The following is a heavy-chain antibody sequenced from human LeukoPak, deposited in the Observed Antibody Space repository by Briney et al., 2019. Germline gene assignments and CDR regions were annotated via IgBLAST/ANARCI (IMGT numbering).Heavy chain of an antibody. CDR3: ARGFWEAYFDY. V-gene: IGHV4-59*01. J-gene: IGHJ4*02. CDR2: IYYSGST. D-gene: IGHD3-3*01. CDR1: GGSISSYY. Sequence: SETLSLTCTVSGGSISSYYWSWIRQPPGKGLEWIGYIYYSGSTNYNRSLKSRVTISVDTSKNQFSLKLGSVTAADTAVYYCARGFWEAYFDYWGQGTLVTVSS.